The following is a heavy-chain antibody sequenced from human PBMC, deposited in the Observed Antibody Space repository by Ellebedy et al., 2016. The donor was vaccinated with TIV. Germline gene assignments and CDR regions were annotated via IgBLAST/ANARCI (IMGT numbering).Heavy chain of an antibody. V-gene: IGHV1-18*04. CDR1: GYTFTSDG. CDR3: ARVRDIVVVPAAIVNWFDP. D-gene: IGHD2-2*02. CDR2: ISAYNGNT. J-gene: IGHJ5*02. Sequence: ASVKVSCKASGYTFTSDGISWVRHAPGQGLEWMVWISAYNGNTNYAQKLQGRVTMTTDTSTSTAYMELRSLRSDDTAVYYSARVRDIVVVPAAIVNWFDPWGQGTLVTVSS.